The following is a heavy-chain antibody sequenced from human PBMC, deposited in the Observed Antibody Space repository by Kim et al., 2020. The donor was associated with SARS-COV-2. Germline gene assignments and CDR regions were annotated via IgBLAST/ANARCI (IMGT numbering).Heavy chain of an antibody. CDR2: ISYDGSNK. D-gene: IGHD6-13*01. V-gene: IGHV3-30*04. J-gene: IGHJ6*02. Sequence: GGSLRLSCAASGFTFSSYAMHWVRQAPGKGLEWVAVISYDGSNKYYADSVKGRFTISRDNSKNTLYLQMNSLRAEDTAVYYCARDHSSSWYSALYYYYGMDVWGQGTTVTVSS. CDR1: GFTFSSYA. CDR3: ARDHSSSWYSALYYYYGMDV.